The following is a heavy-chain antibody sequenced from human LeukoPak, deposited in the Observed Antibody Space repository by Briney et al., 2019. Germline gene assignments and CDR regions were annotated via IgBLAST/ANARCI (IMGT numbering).Heavy chain of an antibody. CDR3: TRGDTAMVTDY. D-gene: IGHD5-18*01. CDR1: GGTFSSYA. J-gene: IGHJ4*02. Sequence: ASVKVSCKASGGTFSSYAISWVRQAPGQGLEWMGGIIPIFGTANYAQKFQGRVTITTDESTSTAYMELSSLRSEDTAVYYCTRGDTAMVTDYWGQGTLVTVSS. V-gene: IGHV1-69*05. CDR2: IIPIFGTA.